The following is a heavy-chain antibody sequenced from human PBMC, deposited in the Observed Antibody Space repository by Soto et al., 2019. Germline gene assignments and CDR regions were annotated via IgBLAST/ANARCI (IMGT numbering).Heavy chain of an antibody. Sequence: QITLKESGPTLVKPTQTLTLTCTFSGFSLSTSGVGVGWIRQPPGKALEWLALIYWDDYKRYSPSLKSRLTITKDTSKNQVVLTMTNMDPVDTATYSCAHTHGSGSYYKVGPTGPLDYWGQGTLVTVSS. D-gene: IGHD3-10*01. CDR3: AHTHGSGSYYKVGPTGPLDY. CDR2: IYWDDYK. J-gene: IGHJ4*02. CDR1: GFSLSTSGVG. V-gene: IGHV2-5*02.